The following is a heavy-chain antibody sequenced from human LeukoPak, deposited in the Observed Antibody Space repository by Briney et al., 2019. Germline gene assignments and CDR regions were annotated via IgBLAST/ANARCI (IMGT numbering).Heavy chain of an antibody. V-gene: IGHV1-2*02. CDR2: INPNSGVT. D-gene: IGHD3-10*01. J-gene: IGHJ4*02. CDR1: GYTFTCYY. Sequence: ASVKVSCKASGYTFTCYYMHWVRQAPGQGRAWMGWINPNSGVTNYAQKFQGRVTMTRDTSISTAYMELSSLTSDDTAVYYCARWPSSGIHYWGQGTLVTVSS. CDR3: ARWPSSGIHY.